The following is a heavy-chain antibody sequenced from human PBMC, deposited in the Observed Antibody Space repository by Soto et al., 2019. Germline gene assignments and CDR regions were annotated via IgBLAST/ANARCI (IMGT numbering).Heavy chain of an antibody. CDR3: ATMGMSATALDTFDI. V-gene: IGHV3-21*01. J-gene: IGHJ3*02. D-gene: IGHD1-1*01. CDR2: IGSSGSHI. CDR1: GFTFSSYS. Sequence: GGSLRLSCAASGFTFSSYSMNWVRQTPGKGLEWISCIGSSGSHIYYADSVKGRLSISRDNANNFLYLQMNSLRAEDTALYYCATMGMSATALDTFDIWGQGTMVTVSS.